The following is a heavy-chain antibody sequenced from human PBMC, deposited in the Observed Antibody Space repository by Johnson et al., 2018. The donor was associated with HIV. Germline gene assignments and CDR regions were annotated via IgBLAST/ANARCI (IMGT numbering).Heavy chain of an antibody. V-gene: IGHV3-30*04. CDR2: ISYDGSNK. J-gene: IGHJ3*02. Sequence: QVQLVESGGGVVQPGRSLRLSCAASGFTFSSYAIHWVRQAPGEGLEWVAVISYDGSNKYYADSVKGRFTISRDNSKNTLYLQMNSLRAEDTAVYYCARWDTVVVPDRSDSFNIWGQGTMVTVSS. CDR1: GFTFSSYA. D-gene: IGHD2-2*01. CDR3: ARWDTVVVPDRSDSFNI.